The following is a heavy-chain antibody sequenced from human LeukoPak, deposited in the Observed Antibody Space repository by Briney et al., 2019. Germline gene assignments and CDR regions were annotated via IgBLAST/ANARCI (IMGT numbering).Heavy chain of an antibody. CDR2: IHPSGIF. CDR3: ARGRDRSKAGDH. Sequence: PETLSLTCAVYGGSCDDYYCSWLRQPPGKGLEWIGEIHPSGIFYYNSSLLSRVTISIDTSKSQFSLRLTSVTAADTAFYYCARGRDRSKAGDHWGQGSLVTVSS. J-gene: IGHJ4*02. D-gene: IGHD5-24*01. V-gene: IGHV4-34*01. CDR1: GGSCDDYY.